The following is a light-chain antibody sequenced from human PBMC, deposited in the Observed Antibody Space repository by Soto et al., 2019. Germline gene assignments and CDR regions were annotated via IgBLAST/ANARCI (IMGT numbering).Light chain of an antibody. V-gene: IGKV1-39*01. CDR3: QRSYSTPRR. J-gene: IGKJ1*01. Sequence: DIQMTQSPSSLSASVGDRVTITCRASQSISSYLNWYQQKPGKAPRLLIYGASSLQSGVPSRFSGSGSGTDFTLTISSLQPEDFATYYCQRSYSTPRRFGQGTKVDLK. CDR1: QSISSY. CDR2: GAS.